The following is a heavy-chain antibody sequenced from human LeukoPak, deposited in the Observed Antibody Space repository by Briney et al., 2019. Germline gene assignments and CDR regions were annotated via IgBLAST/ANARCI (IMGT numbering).Heavy chain of an antibody. D-gene: IGHD6-19*01. CDR2: IYYSGST. V-gene: IGHV4-59*08. Sequence: SETLSLTCTVSGGSISSYYWSWIRQPPGKGLEWIGYIYYSGSTNYNPSLKSRVTISVDTSKNQFSLKLSSVTAADTAVYYCARIESAVAGTAVDYWGQGTLVTVSS. CDR3: ARIESAVAGTAVDY. J-gene: IGHJ4*02. CDR1: GGSISSYY.